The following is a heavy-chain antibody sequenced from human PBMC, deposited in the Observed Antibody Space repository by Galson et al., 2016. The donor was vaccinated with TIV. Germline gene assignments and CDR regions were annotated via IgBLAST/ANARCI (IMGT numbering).Heavy chain of an antibody. D-gene: IGHD3-10*01. CDR2: MSPNSGNT. CDR1: GYSLVSYD. J-gene: IGHJ5*02. CDR3: ARSHVLLGWFDP. V-gene: IGHV1-8*02. Sequence: SVKVSCKASGYSLVSYDIHWVRQAAGQGLEWLGWMSPNSGNTGYAQKFQGRVTMTRNTSISTAYMELSGLRSADTAVYYCARSHVLLGWFDPWGPGTLVTVSS.